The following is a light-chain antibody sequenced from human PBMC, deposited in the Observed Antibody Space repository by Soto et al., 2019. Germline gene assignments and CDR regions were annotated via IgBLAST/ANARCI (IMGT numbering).Light chain of an antibody. V-gene: IGKV4-1*01. Sequence: DIVMTQSPDSLTVSLGERATINCKSSQSVLFSSNNKNYLAWYQRKPGQPPKLLIYWASTRHSGVPDRFSGSGSGTDFTLTISGLQAEDVAVYYCQQYYSRPPYTFGQGTKVQIK. CDR2: WAS. J-gene: IGKJ2*01. CDR1: QSVLFSSNNKNY. CDR3: QQYYSRPPYT.